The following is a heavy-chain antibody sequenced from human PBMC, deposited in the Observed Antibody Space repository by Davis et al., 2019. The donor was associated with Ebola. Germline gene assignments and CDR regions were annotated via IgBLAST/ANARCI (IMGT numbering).Heavy chain of an antibody. V-gene: IGHV3-23*01. CDR3: AKSYIGWFGEFLGMDV. D-gene: IGHD3-10*01. Sequence: GESLKISCAASGFTFSSYAMSWVRQAPGKGLEWVSAISGSGGSTYYADSVKGRFTISRDNSKNTLYLQMNSLRAEDTAVYYCAKSYIGWFGEFLGMDVWGQGTTVTVSS. CDR1: GFTFSSYA. CDR2: ISGSGGST. J-gene: IGHJ6*02.